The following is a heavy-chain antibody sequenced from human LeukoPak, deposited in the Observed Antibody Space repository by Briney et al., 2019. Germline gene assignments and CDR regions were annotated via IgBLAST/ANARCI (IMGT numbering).Heavy chain of an antibody. J-gene: IGHJ5*02. Sequence: PGGSLRLSCAASGFTFSSYSMNWVRQAPGKGLEWVSYISSRSRTIYYADSVKGRFTISRDNAKNSLYLQMNSLRAEDTAVYYCARDKYSSSLLRGSDFDPWGQGTLVTVSS. CDR2: ISSRSRTI. D-gene: IGHD6-6*01. V-gene: IGHV3-48*04. CDR3: ARDKYSSSLLRGSDFDP. CDR1: GFTFSSYS.